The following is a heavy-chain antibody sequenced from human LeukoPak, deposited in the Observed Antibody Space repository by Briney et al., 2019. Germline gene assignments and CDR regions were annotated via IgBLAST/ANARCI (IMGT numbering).Heavy chain of an antibody. CDR2: IIPIFGTA. CDR3: ARGVPAASYYYGMDV. J-gene: IGHJ6*02. Sequence: ASVKVSCKASGYTFTSYGISWVRQALGQGLEWMGGIIPIFGTANYAQKFQGRVTITADESTSTAYMELSSLRSEDTAVYYCARGVPAASYYYGMDVWGQGTTVTVSS. CDR1: GYTFTSYG. D-gene: IGHD2-2*01. V-gene: IGHV1-69*13.